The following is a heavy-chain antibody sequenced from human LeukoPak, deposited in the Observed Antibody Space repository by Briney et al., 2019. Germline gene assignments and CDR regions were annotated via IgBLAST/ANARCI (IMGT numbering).Heavy chain of an antibody. CDR3: ATDPPYSSGWFSGWFDP. J-gene: IGHJ5*02. D-gene: IGHD6-19*01. CDR1: GYTLTELS. V-gene: IGHV1-24*01. CDR2: FDPEDGET. Sequence: EASVKVSCKVSGYTLTELSMHWVRQAPGKGLEWMGGFDPEDGETIYAQKFQGRVTMTEDTSTDTAYMELSSLRSEDTAVYYCATDPPYSSGWFSGWFDPWGQGTLVTVSS.